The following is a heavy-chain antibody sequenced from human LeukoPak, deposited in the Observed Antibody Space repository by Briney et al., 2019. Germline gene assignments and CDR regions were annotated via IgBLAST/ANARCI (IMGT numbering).Heavy chain of an antibody. Sequence: SETLSLTCAVYGGSFSGYYWSWIRQPPGKGLEWIGEINHSGSTNYNPSLKSRVTISVDTSKNQFSLKLSSVTAADTAVYYCARAPDYDILTGYYHSPPNFDYWGQGILVTVST. V-gene: IGHV4-34*01. CDR2: INHSGST. CDR1: GGSFSGYY. D-gene: IGHD3-9*01. CDR3: ARAPDYDILTGYYHSPPNFDY. J-gene: IGHJ4*02.